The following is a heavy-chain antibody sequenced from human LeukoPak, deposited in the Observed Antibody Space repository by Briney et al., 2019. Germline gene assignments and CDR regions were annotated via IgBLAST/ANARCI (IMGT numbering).Heavy chain of an antibody. CDR2: ISAYNGNT. Sequence: GASVTVSCKASGYTFTSYGISWVRQAPGQGLEWMGWISAYNGNTNYAQKLQGRVTMTTDTSTSTAYMELRSLRSDDTAVYYCARGEVGVTAMVTLDYWGQGTLVTVSS. CDR3: ARGEVGVTAMVTLDY. J-gene: IGHJ4*02. V-gene: IGHV1-18*04. D-gene: IGHD5-18*01. CDR1: GYTFTSYG.